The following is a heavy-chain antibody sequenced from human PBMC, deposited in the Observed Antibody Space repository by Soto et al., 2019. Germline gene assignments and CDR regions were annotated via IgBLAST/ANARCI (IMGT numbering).Heavy chain of an antibody. CDR2: ISFDGTNT. J-gene: IGHJ6*02. D-gene: IGHD2-2*03. CDR1: GFSFNTYG. Sequence: LRLSGAASGFSFNTYGIHWVRQPPGKGLEWVAVISFDGTNTFEADSVKGRFSISRDNSKNILYLQMNRLTIEDAAVYYCAKDLALYQIGSHYGMDVWGPGTTVTVSS. CDR3: AKDLALYQIGSHYGMDV. V-gene: IGHV3-30*18.